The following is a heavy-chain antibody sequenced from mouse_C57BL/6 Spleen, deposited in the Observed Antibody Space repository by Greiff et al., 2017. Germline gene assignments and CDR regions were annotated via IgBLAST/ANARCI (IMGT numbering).Heavy chain of an antibody. CDR1: GYTFTSYW. Sequence: DVQLQQSGTVLARPGASVKMSCKTSGYTFTSYWMNWVKQRPGQGLEWIGAIYPGNSDTSYNQKFKGKAKLTAVTSASTAYMDLSSLTNEDSAVYYCTRGATGSGRTAMDDWGQGTSVTVSS. D-gene: IGHD3-1*01. J-gene: IGHJ4*01. CDR2: IYPGNSDT. V-gene: IGHV1-5*01. CDR3: TRGATGSGRTAMDD.